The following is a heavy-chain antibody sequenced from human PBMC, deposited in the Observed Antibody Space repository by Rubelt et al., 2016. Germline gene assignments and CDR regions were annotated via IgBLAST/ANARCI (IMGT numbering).Heavy chain of an antibody. J-gene: IGHJ4*02. CDR3: ARHDYYDTSGYPY. CDR2: IHYSGST. V-gene: IGHV4-39*01. D-gene: IGHD3-22*01. Sequence: QLQLQESGPGLVKPSETLSLTCTVSGGSIRSRSYYWGWIRQPPGKGLEWIGSIHYSGSTYYNPSLKSRVTITEDTSKKQVSLNLNSGTAADTAVYYCARHDYYDTSGYPYWGQGTLVTVSS. CDR1: GGSIRSRSYY.